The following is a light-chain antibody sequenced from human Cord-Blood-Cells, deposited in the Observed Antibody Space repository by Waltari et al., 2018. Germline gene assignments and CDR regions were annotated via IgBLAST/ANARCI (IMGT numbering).Light chain of an antibody. V-gene: IGKV1-39*01. CDR2: AAS. J-gene: IGKJ2*01. CDR1: QSISSY. Sequence: DIQMTQSPSSLSVSVGDRVTITCRASQSISSYLNWYQQKQGKAPKLLIYAASSLQSGVTSRFSGIGSGTDFTLTISSLQPEDFATYYCQQSYSTPYTFGQGTKLEIK. CDR3: QQSYSTPYT.